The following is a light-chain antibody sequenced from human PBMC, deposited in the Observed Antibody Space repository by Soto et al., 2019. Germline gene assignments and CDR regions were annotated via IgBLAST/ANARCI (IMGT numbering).Light chain of an antibody. CDR3: QQYDSYSRT. J-gene: IGKJ1*01. Sequence: DIQMTQSPSTLSASVGDRVTITCRASQSINKRLAWYQQKPGKAPNLLIYDVSSLESGVPSRFSGSGSETEFTLTISSLQPDDFATYYCQQYDSYSRTFGQGTRVEIK. V-gene: IGKV1-5*01. CDR2: DVS. CDR1: QSINKR.